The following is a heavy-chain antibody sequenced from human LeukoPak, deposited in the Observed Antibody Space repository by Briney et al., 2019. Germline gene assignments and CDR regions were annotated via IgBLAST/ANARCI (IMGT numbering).Heavy chain of an antibody. CDR2: IKQDGREK. CDR3: AKGGSYRSQPYFDY. V-gene: IGHV3-7*03. J-gene: IGHJ4*02. D-gene: IGHD3-16*02. Sequence: GGALRLSCAAYGFTFSSYWMSWVRQAPGKGVEWVANIKQDGREKYYVDCVKGRFTISRDNSKNTVYLQMNSLRAEDTAVYYCAKGGSYRSQPYFDYWGQGTPVTVSS. CDR1: GFTFSSYW.